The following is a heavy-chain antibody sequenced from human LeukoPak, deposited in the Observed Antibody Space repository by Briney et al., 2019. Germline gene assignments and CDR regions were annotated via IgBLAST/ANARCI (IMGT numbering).Heavy chain of an antibody. V-gene: IGHV4-30-2*01. Sequence: SETLSLTCAVSGGSISSGGYSWSWIRQPPGKGLEWIGYIYHSGSTYYNPSLKSRVTISVDRSKNQFSLKLSSVTAADTAVYYCARGGGLEGSESYRYWGQGTLVTVSS. J-gene: IGHJ4*02. D-gene: IGHD3-10*01. CDR2: IYHSGST. CDR1: GGSISSGGYS. CDR3: ARGGGLEGSESYRY.